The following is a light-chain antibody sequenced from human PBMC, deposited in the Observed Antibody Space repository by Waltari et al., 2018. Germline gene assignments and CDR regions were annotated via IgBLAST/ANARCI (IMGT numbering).Light chain of an antibody. J-gene: IGKJ3*01. CDR2: SAS. CDR3: QQSNIMGT. Sequence: IQMTQSPSSLSASVGDTVTIVCRSSQSISIYLDWYQQRPGTPPKLLTFSASSLQSGVPSRFSGSGAGTEFTLTITSLQPEDFATYFCQQSNIMGTFGPGTTVDIK. V-gene: IGKV1-39*01. CDR1: QSISIY.